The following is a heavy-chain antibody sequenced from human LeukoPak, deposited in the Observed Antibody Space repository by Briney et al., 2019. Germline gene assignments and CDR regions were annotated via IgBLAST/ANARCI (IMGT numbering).Heavy chain of an antibody. CDR3: ASGNYFDY. J-gene: IGHJ4*02. CDR2: IKPDGSEK. V-gene: IGHV3-7*01. CDR1: GFTFSISW. Sequence: PGGSLRISCAASGFTFSISWMSWVRQAPGKGLECVANIKPDGSEKYYVDSVKGRFIVSRDNAKNSLFLQMNSLRAEDTAVYYCASGNYFDYWGQGTLVTVSS.